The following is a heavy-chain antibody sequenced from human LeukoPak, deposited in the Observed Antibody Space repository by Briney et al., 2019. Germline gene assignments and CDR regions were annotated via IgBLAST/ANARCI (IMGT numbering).Heavy chain of an antibody. CDR2: INHSGST. D-gene: IGHD6-13*01. J-gene: IGHJ6*03. CDR3: ARGEAAAGPMDYMDV. V-gene: IGHV4-34*01. CDR1: GGSFSGYY. Sequence: SETLSLTCVAYGGSFSGYYWSWIRQPPGKGLEWIGEINHSGSTNYNPSLKSRVTMSVDTSKNQFSLKLSSVTAADTAVYYCARGEAAAGPMDYMDVWDTGATVTVSS.